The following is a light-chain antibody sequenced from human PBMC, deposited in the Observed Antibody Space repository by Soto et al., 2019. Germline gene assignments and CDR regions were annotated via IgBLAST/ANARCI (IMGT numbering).Light chain of an antibody. V-gene: IGKV3-20*01. Sequence: EICLTQSPGTLTGSLGERFTLSCRASQSVRSNLAWYQQKPGQGPRLLMYGASNRATGIPDRFGGSGSGTEFTLTISRLEPEDSAVYYCQQFGTSPLTFGGGTKVDIK. CDR1: QSVRSN. CDR3: QQFGTSPLT. J-gene: IGKJ4*01. CDR2: GAS.